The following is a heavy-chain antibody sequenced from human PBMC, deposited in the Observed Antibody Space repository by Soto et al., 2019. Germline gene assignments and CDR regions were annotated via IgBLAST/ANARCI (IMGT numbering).Heavy chain of an antibody. CDR1: GFTFSSHS. Sequence: EVQLVESGGGLVQPGGSLRLSCTASGFTFSSHSMSWVRQAPGKGLEWVSYISSSSSTIYYADSVKGRFTISRDNAQNSLYLLLNSLRAEDTAVYYCASVTYGDHFDYWGQGTLVTVSS. V-gene: IGHV3-48*01. J-gene: IGHJ4*02. CDR2: ISSSSSTI. D-gene: IGHD4-17*01. CDR3: ASVTYGDHFDY.